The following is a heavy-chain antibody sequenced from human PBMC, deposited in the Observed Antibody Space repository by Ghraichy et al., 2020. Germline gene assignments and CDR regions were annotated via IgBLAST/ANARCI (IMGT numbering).Heavy chain of an antibody. CDR1: GGSFSAYY. CDR2: INHSGST. V-gene: IGHV4-34*01. J-gene: IGHJ6*02. CDR3: ASRRGSGYYVASHYYGLDV. D-gene: IGHD3-3*01. Sequence: SETLSLTCAVYGGSFSAYYWCWIRQPPGKGLEWIGEINHSGSTNYNPSLKSRVTISVDTSKKQFSLKLRSVTAADTAVYYCASRRGSGYYVASHYYGLDVWGQGTTVTASS.